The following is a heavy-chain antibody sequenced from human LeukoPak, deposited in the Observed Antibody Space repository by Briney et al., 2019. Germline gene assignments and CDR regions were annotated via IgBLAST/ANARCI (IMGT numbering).Heavy chain of an antibody. V-gene: IGHV4-34*01. CDR3: AKGQGTVTTH. CDR2: INHSGSA. Sequence: SETLSLTCAVSGGSFSGYYWTWIRQPPGKGLEWIGEINHSGSANYNPSLKSRVTISLDTSKNQFSLKLSSVTAADTAVYYRAKGQGTVTTHWGQGTLVTVSS. CDR1: GGSFSGYY. J-gene: IGHJ4*02. D-gene: IGHD4-17*01.